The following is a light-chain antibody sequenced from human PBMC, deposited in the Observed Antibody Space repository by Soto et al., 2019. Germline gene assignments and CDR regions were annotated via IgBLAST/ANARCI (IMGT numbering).Light chain of an antibody. CDR1: QSISRTY. J-gene: IGKJ4*01. V-gene: IGKV3-20*01. Sequence: ENVLTQSPGTLSLSPGERATLSCRASQSISRTYLAWYQHKPVQAPRLLIYATSSRATGIPDRFSGSGSRTDFTLAISRLEPEDSAVYYCQQYGYSPTFGGGTKVDIK. CDR2: ATS. CDR3: QQYGYSPT.